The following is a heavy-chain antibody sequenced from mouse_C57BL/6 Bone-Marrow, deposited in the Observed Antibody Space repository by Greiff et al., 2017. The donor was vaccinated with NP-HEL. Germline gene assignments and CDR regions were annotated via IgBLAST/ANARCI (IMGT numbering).Heavy chain of an antibody. J-gene: IGHJ4*01. D-gene: IGHD2-10*02. Sequence: DVKLVESGGGLVKPGGSLKLSCAASGFTFSSYAMSWVRQTPEKRLEWVATISDGGSYTYYPDNVKGRFTISRDNAKNNLYLQMSHLKSEDTAMYYCARGYGNYYAMDYWGQGTSVTVSS. CDR1: GFTFSSYA. CDR3: ARGYGNYYAMDY. CDR2: ISDGGSYT. V-gene: IGHV5-4*03.